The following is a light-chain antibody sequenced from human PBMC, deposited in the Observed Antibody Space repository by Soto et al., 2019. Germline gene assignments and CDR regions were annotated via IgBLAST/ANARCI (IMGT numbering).Light chain of an antibody. Sequence: DIQMTQSPSTLSASVGDRVTITCRASQSSSSWLAWYQQKPGKAPKLLIYDASSLERGVPSRFSGSGSGTEFPLTISSLQPDDFASYYCQQYNGYPHTFGQGTKLEIK. V-gene: IGKV1-5*01. CDR2: DAS. J-gene: IGKJ2*01. CDR1: QSSSSW. CDR3: QQYNGYPHT.